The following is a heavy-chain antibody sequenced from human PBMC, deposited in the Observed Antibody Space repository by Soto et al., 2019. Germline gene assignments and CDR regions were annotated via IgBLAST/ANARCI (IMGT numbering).Heavy chain of an antibody. CDR2: IYYSGST. CDR1: GDSISNYY. V-gene: IGHV4-59*08. D-gene: IGHD6-13*01. J-gene: IGHJ5*02. CDR3: ASCTSWQGRWFDP. Sequence: QMPLQESGPGVVKPSETLSLTCTVSGDSISNYYWSWIRQSPGKGLEWIGYIYYSGSTNYNPSLKSRVTISVDTSKNQFSLKLRSVTAADTAVYYCASCTSWQGRWFDPWGQGTLVTVSS.